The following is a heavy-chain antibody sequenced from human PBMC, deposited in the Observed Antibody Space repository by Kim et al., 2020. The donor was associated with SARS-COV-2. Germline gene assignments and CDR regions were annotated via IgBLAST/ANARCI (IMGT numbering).Heavy chain of an antibody. Sequence: GGSLRLSCAASGFSFTTYSMNWVRQAPGKGLEWVSSIVGSGNYIFYADSVKGRFTISRDNAKNSLYLQMNSLRAEDTALYYCARNADPARVVGYGYYYYAMDVWGQGTTVTVSS. V-gene: IGHV3-21*01. CDR1: GFSFTTYS. CDR2: IVGSGNYI. D-gene: IGHD5-18*01. CDR3: ARNADPARVVGYGYYYYAMDV. J-gene: IGHJ6*02.